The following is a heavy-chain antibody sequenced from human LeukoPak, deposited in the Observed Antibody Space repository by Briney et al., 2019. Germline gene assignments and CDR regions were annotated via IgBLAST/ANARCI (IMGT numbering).Heavy chain of an antibody. CDR2: ISTSGSST. V-gene: IGHV3-23*01. CDR1: GFTFSSYS. D-gene: IGHD2-2*01. J-gene: IGHJ4*02. CDR3: AKDRSTNDASFDY. Sequence: GGSLRLSCAASGFTFSSYSMNWVRQAPGKGLEWVSGISTSGSSTYYADSVKGRFTISRDNSKNTLYLQMNSLRAEDTAVYYCAKDRSTNDASFDYWGQGTLSPPPQ.